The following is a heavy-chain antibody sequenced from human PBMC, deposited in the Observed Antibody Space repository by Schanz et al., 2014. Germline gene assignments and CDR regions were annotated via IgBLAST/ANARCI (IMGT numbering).Heavy chain of an antibody. D-gene: IGHD2-2*01. CDR1: GGSISSGVW. CDR2: VYYTGST. J-gene: IGHJ4*02. V-gene: IGHV4-4*02. Sequence: QVQLQESGPGLVKPSGTLSLTCVVSGGSISSGVWWTWARQSPGKGLEWIGYVYYTGSTTYNPSLKSRVTISVVPSKRQFSLKLSSVTAADTAVYYCARGRVVPAAPEFDYWGQGILVTVSS. CDR3: ARGRVVPAAPEFDY.